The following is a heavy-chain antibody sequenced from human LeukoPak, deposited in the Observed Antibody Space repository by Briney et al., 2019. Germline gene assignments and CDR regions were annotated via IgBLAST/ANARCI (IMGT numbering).Heavy chain of an antibody. V-gene: IGHV1-69*01. CDR3: NREAHDAFDI. CDR2: IIPIFGTA. J-gene: IGHJ3*02. D-gene: IGHD3-10*01. Sequence: SVKVSCKASGPFRSYAISWVRQAPGPGLEWMGGIIPIFGTANYAQKFQGRVTITADESTSTAYMELSSLRSEDTAVYYCNREAHDAFDIWGQGTMVTVSS. CDR1: GPFRSYA.